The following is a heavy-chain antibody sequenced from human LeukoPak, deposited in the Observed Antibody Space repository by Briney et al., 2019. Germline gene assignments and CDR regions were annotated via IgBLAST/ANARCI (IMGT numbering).Heavy chain of an antibody. J-gene: IGHJ4*02. CDR2: IYSGGST. CDR1: GFTVSSNY. D-gene: IGHD2-2*01. Sequence: GGSLRVSCAASGFTVSSNYISWVRQAPGKGLEWVSVIYSGGSTYYADSVKGRFTISRDNSKNTLYLQMNSLRAEDTAVYYCARSIVPLGYFDYWGQGTLVTVSS. V-gene: IGHV3-66*02. CDR3: ARSIVPLGYFDY.